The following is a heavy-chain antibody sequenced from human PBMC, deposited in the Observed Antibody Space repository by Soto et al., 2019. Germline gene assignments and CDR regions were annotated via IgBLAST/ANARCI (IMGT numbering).Heavy chain of an antibody. CDR3: ARTIYYYGSGSLDP. CDR2: IYYSGST. CDR1: GGSISSYY. V-gene: IGHV4-59*01. J-gene: IGHJ5*02. Sequence: PSETLSLTCTVSGGSISSYYWSWIRQPPGKGLEWIGYIYYSGSTNYNPSLKSRVTISVYTSKNQFSLKLSSVTAADTAVYYCARTIYYYGSGSLDPWGQGTLVTVSS. D-gene: IGHD3-10*01.